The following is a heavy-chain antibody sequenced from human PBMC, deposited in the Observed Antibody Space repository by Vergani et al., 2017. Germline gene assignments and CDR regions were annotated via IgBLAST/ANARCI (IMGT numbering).Heavy chain of an antibody. CDR2: IIPIFGTA. V-gene: IGHV1-69*01. D-gene: IGHD3-22*01. CDR1: GGTFSSYA. J-gene: IGHJ3*02. Sequence: QVQLVQSGAEVKKPGSSVKVSCKASGGTFSSYAISWVRQAPGQGLEWMGGIIPIFGTANYAQKFQGRVTITADESTSTAYMGLSSLRSEDTAVYYCARESSPYYYDSSGYFSGGGCAFDIWGQGTMVTVSS. CDR3: ARESSPYYYDSSGYFSGGGCAFDI.